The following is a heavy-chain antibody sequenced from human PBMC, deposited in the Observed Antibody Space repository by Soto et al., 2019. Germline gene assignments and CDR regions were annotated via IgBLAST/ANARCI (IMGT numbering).Heavy chain of an antibody. CDR2: ISDSGGST. J-gene: IGHJ4*02. CDR3: ARWSLAARPYHYDY. CDR1: GFTFNSYA. Sequence: EVQLLESGGGLVQPGGSLRLSCAASGFTFNSYAMSWVRQAPGKGLEWVSGISDSGGSTYYADSMKGRFSISRDNTKNTLYVQMGSLRSEDTAVYYCARWSLAARPYHYDYWGQGTLVTVSS. D-gene: IGHD6-6*01. V-gene: IGHV3-23*01.